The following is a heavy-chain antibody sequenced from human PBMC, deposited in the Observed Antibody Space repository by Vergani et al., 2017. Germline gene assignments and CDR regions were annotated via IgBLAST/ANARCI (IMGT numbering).Heavy chain of an antibody. V-gene: IGHV1-3*04. J-gene: IGHJ2*01. CDR3: ARLVTDSWYFDL. Sequence: QVQLVQSGAEVKKPGASVKVSCKASGYTFTTYVIHWVRQAPGQRLEWMGWISTGNGNTKYSQNFQGRITITRDTSATTAYMELSSLRSEDTAVYFCARLVTDSWYFDLWGRGTLVTVSS. CDR1: GYTFTTYV. CDR2: ISTGNGNT.